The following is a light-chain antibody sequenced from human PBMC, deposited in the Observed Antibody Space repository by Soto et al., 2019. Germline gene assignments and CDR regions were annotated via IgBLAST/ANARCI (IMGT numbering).Light chain of an antibody. CDR1: QSVATN. V-gene: IGKV3-15*01. J-gene: IGKJ1*01. Sequence: EIVVTQSPATLSVSPGERTTLSCRTSQSVATNLAWYQQKPGQAPRLLIYGASTRATGVPARFSGSGSGTEFTFTISSLQSEDFAVYYCLQYNNWVPTFGQGTKVEIK. CDR3: LQYNNWVPT. CDR2: GAS.